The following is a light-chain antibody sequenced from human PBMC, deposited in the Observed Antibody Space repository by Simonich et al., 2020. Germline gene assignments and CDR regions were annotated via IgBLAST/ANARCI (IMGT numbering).Light chain of an antibody. J-gene: IGLJ3*02. Sequence: QAVVTQEPSLTVSPGGTVTLPCGSSTGAVTSVHYPYWFQQKPGHAPRTLIYDTSNKHSWTPARFSGSLLGGKAALTLSGAQPEDEAEYYCLLSYSGARVFGGGTKLTVL. V-gene: IGLV7-46*01. CDR3: LLSYSGARV. CDR2: DTS. CDR1: TGAVTSVHY.